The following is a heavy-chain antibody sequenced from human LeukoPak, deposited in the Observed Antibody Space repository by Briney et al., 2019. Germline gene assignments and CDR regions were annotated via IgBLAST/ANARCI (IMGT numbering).Heavy chain of an antibody. CDR3: ARGLCGGDCYSD. CDR2: ISSTSSYI. V-gene: IGHV3-21*01. CDR1: GFTFSSYF. D-gene: IGHD2-21*02. J-gene: IGHJ4*02. Sequence: PGGSLRLSCAASGFTFSSYFMNWVRQAPGKGLEWVSSISSTSSYIYYADSVKGRFTISRDNAKNSLYLQMNSLRAEDTAAYYCARGLCGGDCYSDWGQGTLITGCS.